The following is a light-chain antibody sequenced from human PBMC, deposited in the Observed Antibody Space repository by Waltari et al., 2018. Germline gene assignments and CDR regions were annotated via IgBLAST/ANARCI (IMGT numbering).Light chain of an antibody. Sequence: DIVMTQSPDSLAVYLGERATINCKSSKIVLYSTNNKNYSAWFQQKPGQPPELLIYWASTRESGVPDRFSGSGSVTDFTLTISSLQAEDVAIYYCQQYATTPRTFGQGTKLEIK. CDR2: WAS. CDR1: KIVLYSTNNKNY. CDR3: QQYATTPRT. J-gene: IGKJ2*02. V-gene: IGKV4-1*01.